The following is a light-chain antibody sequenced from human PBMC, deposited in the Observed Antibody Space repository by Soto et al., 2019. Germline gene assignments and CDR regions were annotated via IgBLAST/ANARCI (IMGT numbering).Light chain of an antibody. CDR2: EVS. Sequence: QSVLTQPRSACGSPGQSVTIACTGTSSDVGGYNYGSWYQQHPGKAPKLMIYEVSKRPSGVPDRFSGSKSGNTASLTVSGLQPEDEADYYCSSYAGSNKSVFGTGTKVTVL. V-gene: IGLV2-8*01. CDR3: SSYAGSNKSV. CDR1: SSDVGGYNY. J-gene: IGLJ1*01.